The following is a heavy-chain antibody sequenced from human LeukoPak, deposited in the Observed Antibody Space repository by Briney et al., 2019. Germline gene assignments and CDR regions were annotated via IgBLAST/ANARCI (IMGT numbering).Heavy chain of an antibody. J-gene: IGHJ4*02. V-gene: IGHV1-2*02. CDR2: INPNSGGT. CDR1: GYTFNGYY. Sequence: GASVKVSCKASGYTFNGYYMHWVRQAPGQGLEWMGWINPNSGGTNYAQKFQGRVTMTRDTSISTAYMELSRLRSDDTAVYYCARVSTGDPSYYFDYWGQGTLVTVSS. D-gene: IGHD7-27*01. CDR3: ARVSTGDPSYYFDY.